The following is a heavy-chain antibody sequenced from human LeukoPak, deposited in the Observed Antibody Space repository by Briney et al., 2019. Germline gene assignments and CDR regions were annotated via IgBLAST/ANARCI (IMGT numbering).Heavy chain of an antibody. CDR3: AKDTGYNYGYDY. CDR1: GFTFSRSG. Sequence: PGMSLRLSCAASGFTFSRSGMHWVRQAPGKGLEWVAIIWFDGSNKYYADSVKGRFTISRDNSKNMLYLQMNSLRAEDTAIYYCAKDTGYNYGYDYWGQGTLATVSS. D-gene: IGHD5-18*01. V-gene: IGHV3-33*06. CDR2: IWFDGSNK. J-gene: IGHJ4*02.